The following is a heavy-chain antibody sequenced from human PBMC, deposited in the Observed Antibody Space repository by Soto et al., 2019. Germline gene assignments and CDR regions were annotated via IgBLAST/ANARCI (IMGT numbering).Heavy chain of an antibody. V-gene: IGHV1-18*01. D-gene: IGHD2-2*01. Sequence: ASVKVSCKASGYTFTSYGISWVLQAPGQGLEWMGWISAYNGNTNYAQKLQGRVTMTTDTSTSTAYMELRSLRSDDTAVYYCARTGYCSSTSCPEVYYYYYGMDVWGQGTTVTVSS. CDR2: ISAYNGNT. J-gene: IGHJ6*02. CDR1: GYTFTSYG. CDR3: ARTGYCSSTSCPEVYYYYYGMDV.